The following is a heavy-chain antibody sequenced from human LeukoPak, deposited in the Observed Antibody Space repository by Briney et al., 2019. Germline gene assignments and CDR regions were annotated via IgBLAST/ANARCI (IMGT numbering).Heavy chain of an antibody. CDR1: VYSFTSYW. V-gene: IGHV5-51*01. CDR3: ARRYYYDSSPPLYYFDY. D-gene: IGHD3-22*01. Sequence: GESLKISCKGSVYSFTSYWIGWVRQMPGKGLEWMGIIYPGDSDTRYSPSFQGQVTTSADKSISTAYLQWSSLKASDTAMYYCARRYYYDSSPPLYYFDYWGQGTLVTVSS. CDR2: IYPGDSDT. J-gene: IGHJ4*02.